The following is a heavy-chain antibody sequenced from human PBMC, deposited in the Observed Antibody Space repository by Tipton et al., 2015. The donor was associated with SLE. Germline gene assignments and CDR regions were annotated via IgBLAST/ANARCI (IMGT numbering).Heavy chain of an antibody. Sequence: TLSLTCTISNGSISTYRWNWIRQPPGKGLEWIGFIYYSGRTSYSPSPKSRVTISVDTSKNQFSLKLSSVTAADTAVYYCARLRVVADTPDNFDYWGQGTLVTVSS. CDR3: ARLRVVADTPDNFDY. CDR2: IYYSGRT. CDR1: NGSISTYR. D-gene: IGHD2-15*01. J-gene: IGHJ4*02. V-gene: IGHV4-59*08.